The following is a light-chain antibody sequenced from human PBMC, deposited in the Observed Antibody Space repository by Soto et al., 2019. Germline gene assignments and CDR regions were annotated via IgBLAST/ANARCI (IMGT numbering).Light chain of an antibody. J-gene: IGKJ1*01. V-gene: IGKV3-20*01. CDR1: QSVSSNS. CDR2: GTS. CDR3: QQYGDSSPT. Sequence: EIVLTQSPGTLSLSPGESATLSCRASQSVSSNSLAWYRRNPGQPPSLLIYGTSTRATDIPRRFSGSGSGTDFTLTITRLEPEHFAVYFCQQYGDSSPTFGQGTKVEV.